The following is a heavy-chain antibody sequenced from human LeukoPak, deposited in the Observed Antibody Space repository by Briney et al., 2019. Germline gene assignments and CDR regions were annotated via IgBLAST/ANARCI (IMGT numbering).Heavy chain of an antibody. CDR3: ARVRNDFWSGYGNWFDP. Sequence: PSETLSLXCAVYGGSFSGYYWSWIRQPPGKGLEWIGEINHSGSTNYNPSLKSRVTISVDTSKNQFSLKLSSVTAADTAVYYCARVRNDFWSGYGNWFDPWGQGTLVTVSS. V-gene: IGHV4-34*01. D-gene: IGHD3-3*01. J-gene: IGHJ5*02. CDR2: INHSGST. CDR1: GGSFSGYY.